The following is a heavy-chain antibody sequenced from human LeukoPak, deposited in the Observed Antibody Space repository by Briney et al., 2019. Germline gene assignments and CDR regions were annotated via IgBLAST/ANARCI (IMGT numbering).Heavy chain of an antibody. D-gene: IGHD5-12*01. V-gene: IGHV3-23*01. CDR3: AKPNSGYTAFHI. J-gene: IGHJ3*02. CDR1: GFTFSSYA. CDR2: ISSSGRNI. Sequence: GGSLRLSCAASGFTFSSYAMSWVRQAPGKGPEWVSAISSSGRNIYYADSVKGRFTISRDNSKNTLYLQMNSLRAEDTAVYSCAKPNSGYTAFHIWGQGTMVTVSS.